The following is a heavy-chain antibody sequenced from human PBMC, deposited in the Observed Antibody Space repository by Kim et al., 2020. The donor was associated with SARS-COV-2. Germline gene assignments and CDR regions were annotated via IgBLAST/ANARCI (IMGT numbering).Heavy chain of an antibody. V-gene: IGHV3-33*01. CDR2: IWYDGSNK. CDR1: GFTFSSYG. D-gene: IGHD5-12*01. Sequence: GGSLRLSCAASGFTFSSYGMHWVRQAPGKGLEWVAVIWYDGSNKYYADSVKGRFTISRDNSKNTLYLQMNSLRAEDTAVYYCARDGEWLRIDLDAFDIWGQGTMVTVSS. CDR3: ARDGEWLRIDLDAFDI. J-gene: IGHJ3*02.